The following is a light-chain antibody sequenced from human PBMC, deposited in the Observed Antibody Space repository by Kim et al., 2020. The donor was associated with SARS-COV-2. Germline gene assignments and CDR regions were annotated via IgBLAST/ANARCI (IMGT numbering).Light chain of an antibody. CDR3: QQTMSFPYT. J-gene: IGKJ2*01. V-gene: IGKV1-12*01. CDR2: TAS. Sequence: SASVGDRVPLSCRASQNVINWLAWYQQKPGQAPKLLISTASSLQSGIPTRFTGAGSGTDFTLTINSLQPEDSATYYCQQTMSFPYTFGQGNKLEI. CDR1: QNVINW.